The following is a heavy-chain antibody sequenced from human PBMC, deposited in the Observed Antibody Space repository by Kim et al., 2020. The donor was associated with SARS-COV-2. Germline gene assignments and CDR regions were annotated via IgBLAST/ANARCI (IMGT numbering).Heavy chain of an antibody. D-gene: IGHD3-10*01. CDR3: ARGGFGDFDT. V-gene: IGHV4-38-2*02. CDR1: GYSISSGYY. J-gene: IGHJ4*02. Sequence: SETLSLTCTVSGYSISSGYYWGWIRQPPGKGLEWIGSIYHSGSTYYNPSLKSRVTISVDTSKNQFSLKLSSVTAADTAVYYCARGGFGDFDTGAREPWSPSPQ. CDR2: IYHSGST.